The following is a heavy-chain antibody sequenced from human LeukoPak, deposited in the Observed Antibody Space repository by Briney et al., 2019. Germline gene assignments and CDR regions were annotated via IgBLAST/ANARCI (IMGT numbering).Heavy chain of an antibody. CDR3: ARGHCSGGSCYGSFDY. V-gene: IGHV4-59*08. D-gene: IGHD2-15*01. Sequence: SETLSLTCTVSGGSISSYYWSWIRQPPRKGLEWIGYIYYSGSTNYNPSLKSRVTISVDTSKNQFSLKLSSVTAADTAVYYCARGHCSGGSCYGSFDYWGQGTLVTVSS. CDR2: IYYSGST. CDR1: GGSISSYY. J-gene: IGHJ4*02.